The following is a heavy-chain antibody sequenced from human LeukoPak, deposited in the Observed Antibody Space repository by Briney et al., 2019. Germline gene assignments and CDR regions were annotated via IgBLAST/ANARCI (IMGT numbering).Heavy chain of an antibody. D-gene: IGHD5-18*01. CDR1: GFTFSIYG. CDR2: ISGSGGST. Sequence: GGSLRLSCAASGFTFSIYGMSWVRQAPGKGLGWVSTISGSGGSTHYADSVKGRFTISRDNSKNTLYLQMNSLRADDTAVYYCVRGYSYGWFDPWGQGTLVTVSS. V-gene: IGHV3-23*01. CDR3: VRGYSYGWFDP. J-gene: IGHJ5*02.